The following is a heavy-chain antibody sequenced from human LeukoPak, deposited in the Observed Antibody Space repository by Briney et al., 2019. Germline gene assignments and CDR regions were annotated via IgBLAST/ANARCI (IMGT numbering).Heavy chain of an antibody. V-gene: IGHV3-23*01. D-gene: IGHD5-12*01. J-gene: IGHJ4*02. CDR2: ISGAGEIT. Sequence: GGSLRLSCVASGFTFSSYVMTWVRQAPGKGLEWVSVISGAGEITHYADSVKGRFTISRDNAKNSLYLQMNSLRAEDTAVYYCARDPHEWLSDYWGQGTLVTVSS. CDR3: ARDPHEWLSDY. CDR1: GFTFSSYV.